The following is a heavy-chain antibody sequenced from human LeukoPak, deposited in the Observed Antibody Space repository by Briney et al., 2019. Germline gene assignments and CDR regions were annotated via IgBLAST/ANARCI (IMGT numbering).Heavy chain of an antibody. CDR1: GYTFSDYY. Sequence: ASVKVSCEASGYTFSDYYINWLRQAPGQGLEWMGWINPNSGGTNYPQRFQGRVTMTTDTSIATAYMELSGLTSDDTALYYCARGHSPTTRSSGTLDFWGQGTLVTVSS. CDR3: ARGHSPTTRSSGTLDF. CDR2: INPNSGGT. V-gene: IGHV1-2*02. J-gene: IGHJ4*02. D-gene: IGHD1-14*01.